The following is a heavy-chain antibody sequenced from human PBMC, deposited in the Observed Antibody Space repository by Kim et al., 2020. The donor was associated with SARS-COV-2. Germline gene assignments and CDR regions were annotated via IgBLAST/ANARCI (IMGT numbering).Heavy chain of an antibody. J-gene: IGHJ4*02. V-gene: IGHV3-48*03. CDR3: ARAYSSGWAYFDY. D-gene: IGHD6-19*01. Sequence: YAHSVNGRFPNSRDNTKNALFLQMNRLRAEDTAVYYCARAYSSGWAYFDYWGQGTLVTVSS.